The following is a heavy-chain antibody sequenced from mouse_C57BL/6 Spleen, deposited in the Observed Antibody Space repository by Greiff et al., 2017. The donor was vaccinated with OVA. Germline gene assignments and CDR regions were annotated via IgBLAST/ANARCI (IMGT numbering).Heavy chain of an antibody. CDR2: IYPGDGDT. D-gene: IGHD2-3*01. CDR3: ERIYDGYYGGFAY. V-gene: IGHV1-82*01. J-gene: IGHJ3*01. CDR1: GYAFSSSW. Sequence: VQLQQSGPELVKPGASVKISCKASGYAFSSSWMNWVKQRPGQGLEWIGRIYPGDGDTNYNGKFKGKATLTADKASSTAYMQLSSLTSEDSAVYFCERIYDGYYGGFAYWGQGTLVTVSA.